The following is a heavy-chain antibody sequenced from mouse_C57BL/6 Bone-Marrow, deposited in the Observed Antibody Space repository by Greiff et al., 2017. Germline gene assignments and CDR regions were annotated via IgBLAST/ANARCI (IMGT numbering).Heavy chain of an antibody. CDR3: TTLYDGY. D-gene: IGHD2-3*01. V-gene: IGHV14-4*01. J-gene: IGHJ2*01. CDR1: GYNIKDDY. CDR2: IDPANGDT. Sequence: VQLQQSGAELVRPGASVKLSCTASGYNIKDDYMHWVKQRPEQGLEWIGWIDPANGDTEYASKFQGKATITADTSSNTAYLQLSSLTSEDTAVYDCTTLYDGYWGQGTTLTVSS.